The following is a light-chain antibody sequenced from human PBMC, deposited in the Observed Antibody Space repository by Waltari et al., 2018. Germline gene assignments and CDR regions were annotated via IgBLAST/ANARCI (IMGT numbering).Light chain of an antibody. V-gene: IGLV1-44*01. Sequence: QSVLTQPPSASGTPGQTVTISCPGGSSNPGTNTVHLYRQVPGAAPKLLRYGNYQRPSGVPARFSGSKSGTSASLAISGLQSEDEADYYCAAWDDRLNGGVFGGGTKLTVL. J-gene: IGLJ3*02. CDR3: AAWDDRLNGGV. CDR2: GNY. CDR1: SSNPGTNT.